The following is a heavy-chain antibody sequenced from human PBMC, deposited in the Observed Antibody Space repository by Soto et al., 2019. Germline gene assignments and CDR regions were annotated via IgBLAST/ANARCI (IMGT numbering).Heavy chain of an antibody. Sequence: QVQLQQWGAGLLKPSETLSLTCAVYGGSFSGYQWSWIRQTPGKGLEWIGGINDSGDINYNPSLKSRVTILVDAAKKETSLELISVIAADTAVYYCARGLLLWFGELSRRGGYYYYMDVWGKGTTVTVSS. V-gene: IGHV4-34*02. CDR2: INDSGDI. CDR1: GGSFSGYQ. D-gene: IGHD3-10*01. CDR3: ARGLLLWFGELSRRGGYYYYMDV. J-gene: IGHJ6*03.